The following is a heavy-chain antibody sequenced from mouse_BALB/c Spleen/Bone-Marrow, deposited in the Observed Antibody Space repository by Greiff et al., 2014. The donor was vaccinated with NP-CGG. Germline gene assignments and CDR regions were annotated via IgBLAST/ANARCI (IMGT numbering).Heavy chain of an antibody. V-gene: IGHV2-9*02. CDR2: IWAGGST. Sequence: VMLVESGPGLVAPSQSLSITCTVSGFSLTSYGVHWVRQPPGKGLEWLGVIWAGGSTNYNSALMSRLSIIKANSKSQVFLKRNRLQTDDTAMYYCGRVYLWYFDVWGAGTTVTVSS. CDR3: GRVYLWYFDV. CDR1: GFSLTSYG. D-gene: IGHD2-3*01. J-gene: IGHJ1*01.